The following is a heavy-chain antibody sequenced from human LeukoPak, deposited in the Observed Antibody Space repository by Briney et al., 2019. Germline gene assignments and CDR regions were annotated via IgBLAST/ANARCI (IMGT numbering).Heavy chain of an antibody. J-gene: IGHJ5*02. V-gene: IGHV4-59*12. D-gene: IGHD3-3*01. CDR2: IYYSGST. CDR1: GGSISSYY. CDR3: ARGQTHMGYYTGIGVFDP. Sequence: SETLSLTCTVSGGSISSYYWSWIRQPPGKGLEWIGYIYYSGSTNYNPSLKSRVTISVDTSKNQFSLKLSSVTAADTAVYYCARGQTHMGYYTGIGVFDPWGQGTLVTVSS.